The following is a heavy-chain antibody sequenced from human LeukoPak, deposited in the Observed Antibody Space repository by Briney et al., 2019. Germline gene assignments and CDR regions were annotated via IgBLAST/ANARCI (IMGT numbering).Heavy chain of an antibody. V-gene: IGHV3-30*18. Sequence: GGSLRLSCAASGFTFSSYSMNWVRQAPGKGLEWVAVISYDGSNKYYADSVKGRFTISRDNSKNTLYLQMNSLRVEDTAIYYCAKDMGRRIFGVAYDAFHIWGQGTMVTVSS. CDR3: AKDMGRRIFGVAYDAFHI. D-gene: IGHD3-3*01. CDR1: GFTFSSYS. CDR2: ISYDGSNK. J-gene: IGHJ3*02.